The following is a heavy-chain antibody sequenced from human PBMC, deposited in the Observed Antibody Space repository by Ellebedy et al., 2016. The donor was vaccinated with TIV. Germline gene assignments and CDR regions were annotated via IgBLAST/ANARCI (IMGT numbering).Heavy chain of an antibody. D-gene: IGHD2-15*01. V-gene: IGHV1-18*01. CDR2: ISAYNGNT. CDR1: GYTFTSYG. Sequence: AASVKVSCKASGYTFTSYGISWVRQAPGPGLEWMGWISAYNGNTNYAQKLQGRVTMTTDTSTSTAYMELRSLRSDDTAVYYRARNRGGYYYYGMDVWGQGTTVTVSS. J-gene: IGHJ6*02. CDR3: ARNRGGYYYYGMDV.